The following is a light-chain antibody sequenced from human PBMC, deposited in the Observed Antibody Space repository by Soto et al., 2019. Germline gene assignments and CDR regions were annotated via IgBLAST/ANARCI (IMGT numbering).Light chain of an antibody. CDR3: QQYNNWGT. CDR1: QSVSSN. J-gene: IGKJ1*01. Sequence: EIVMTQSPATLSVSPGGRATLSCRASQSVSSNLAWYQQKPGQAPRLLIYGASTRATGIPARFNGSGSGTEFTLTISSLQSEDFAVYYCQQYNNWGTFGQGTKVEIK. CDR2: GAS. V-gene: IGKV3-15*01.